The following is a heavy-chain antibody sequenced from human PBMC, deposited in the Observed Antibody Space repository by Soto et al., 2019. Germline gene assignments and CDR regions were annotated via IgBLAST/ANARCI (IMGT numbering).Heavy chain of an antibody. D-gene: IGHD6-13*01. CDR2: INSDGSST. CDR3: ARAEERAADFDY. CDR1: GFTFSSYW. V-gene: IGHV3-74*01. Sequence: GGSLRLSCAASGFTFSSYWMHWVRQAPGKGLVWVSRINSDGSSTSYADSVKGRFTISRDNAKNTLYLQMNSLRAEDTAVYYCARAEERAADFDYWGQGTLVTVSS. J-gene: IGHJ4*02.